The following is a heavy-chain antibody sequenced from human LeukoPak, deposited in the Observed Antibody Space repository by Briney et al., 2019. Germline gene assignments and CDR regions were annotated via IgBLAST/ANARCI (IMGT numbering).Heavy chain of an antibody. J-gene: IGHJ5*02. CDR3: ARDRSYCSSTSCYAGSNWFDP. V-gene: IGHV1-18*01. D-gene: IGHD2-2*01. Sequence: ASVKVSCKASGYTFTSYGISWVRQAPGQGLERMGWISAYNGNTNYAQKLQGRVTMTTDTSTSTAYMELRSLRSDDTAVYYCARDRSYCSSTSCYAGSNWFDPWGQGTLVTVSS. CDR1: GYTFTSYG. CDR2: ISAYNGNT.